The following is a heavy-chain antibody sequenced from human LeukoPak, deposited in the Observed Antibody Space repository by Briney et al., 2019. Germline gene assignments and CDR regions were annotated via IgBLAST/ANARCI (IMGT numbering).Heavy chain of an antibody. J-gene: IGHJ6*03. CDR2: INHSGST. V-gene: IGHV4-34*01. Sequence: SETQSLTCAVYGGSFSGYYWSWIRQPPGKGREWIGEINHSGSTNYHPPLKSRVTTSVDTSKNQFSLMLSSVTAADTAVYYCARRKVGSAHYYYYYYMDVWGKGTTVTISS. CDR1: GGSFSGYY. D-gene: IGHD2-2*01. CDR3: ARRKVGSAHYYYYYYMDV.